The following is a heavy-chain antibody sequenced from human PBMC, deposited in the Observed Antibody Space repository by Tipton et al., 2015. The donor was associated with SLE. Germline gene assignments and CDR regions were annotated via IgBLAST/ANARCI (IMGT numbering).Heavy chain of an antibody. Sequence: TLSLTCTVSGGSISSYYWSWIRQPPGKGLEWIGYIYYSGSTYYNPSLKSRVTISVDTSKNQFSLKLSSVTAADTAVYYCARGGYSGYEYFDYWGQGTLVTVSS. CDR2: IYYSGST. J-gene: IGHJ4*02. CDR3: ARGGYSGYEYFDY. D-gene: IGHD5-12*01. CDR1: GGSISSYY. V-gene: IGHV4-59*08.